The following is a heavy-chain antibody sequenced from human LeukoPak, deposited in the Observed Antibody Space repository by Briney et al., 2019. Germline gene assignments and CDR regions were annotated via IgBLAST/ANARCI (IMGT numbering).Heavy chain of an antibody. CDR1: GFTFSSYS. Sequence: GGSLRLSCAASGFTFSSYSMNWVRQAPGKGLEWVSSISSSSSYIYYADSVKGRFTISRDNAKNSLYLQMNSLGAEDTAVYYCARDGGSYHADAFDYWGQGTLVTVSS. J-gene: IGHJ4*02. V-gene: IGHV3-21*01. CDR3: ARDGGSYHADAFDY. CDR2: ISSSSSYI. D-gene: IGHD1-26*01.